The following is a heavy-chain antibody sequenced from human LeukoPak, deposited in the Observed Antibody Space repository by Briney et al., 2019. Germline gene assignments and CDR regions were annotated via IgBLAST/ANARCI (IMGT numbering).Heavy chain of an antibody. CDR1: GGTFSSHA. CDR2: ITPIFGTA. Sequence: SVGVSCTASGGTFSSHAISWVRQAPGQGLEWMGGITPIFGTAKYAQKFQGRVTITADESTSTAYMELSSLRSEDTAVYYCARDSSEFRSLIPHWGQGTLVTVSS. J-gene: IGHJ1*01. D-gene: IGHD1-14*01. CDR3: ARDSSEFRSLIPH. V-gene: IGHV1-69*13.